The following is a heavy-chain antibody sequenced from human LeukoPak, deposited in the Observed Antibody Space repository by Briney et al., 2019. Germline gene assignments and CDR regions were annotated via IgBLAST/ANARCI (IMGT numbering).Heavy chain of an antibody. D-gene: IGHD4-23*01. J-gene: IGHJ4*02. V-gene: IGHV3-30*02. Sequence: AGGSLRLSCAASGFTFNNCGMHWGRQAPAKGLEGVSFVGYEGVHKYYADSVKGRFTISKDNSKATLYLLMNSLRPEDTAVYYCAKDLHGGYSSDYWGQGTLVTVFS. CDR3: AKDLHGGYSSDY. CDR1: GFTFNNCG. CDR2: VGYEGVHK.